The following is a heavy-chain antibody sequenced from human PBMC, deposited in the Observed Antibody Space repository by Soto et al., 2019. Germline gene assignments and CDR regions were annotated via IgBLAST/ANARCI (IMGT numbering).Heavy chain of an antibody. D-gene: IGHD1-26*01. J-gene: IGHJ4*02. CDR3: AGVPLSGRGKYTSW. Sequence: ASVKVSCKTSGYTFTSYGVSWVRQAPGQGLQWMGWISGYNGRTNYVQNFQGRVTMTTDTSTSTAYMELRSLTSDDTAMYYCAGVPLSGRGKYTSWWGQGSLVTVSS. V-gene: IGHV1-18*01. CDR1: GYTFTSYG. CDR2: ISGYNGRT.